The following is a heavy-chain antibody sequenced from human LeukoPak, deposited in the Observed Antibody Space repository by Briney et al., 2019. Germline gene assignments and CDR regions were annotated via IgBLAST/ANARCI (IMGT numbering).Heavy chain of an antibody. Sequence: PGGSLRLSCAASGFTLSSYAMSWVRQAPGKGLEWVSLISGNAGSTYYADSVKGRFTISRDITKNTLYLQMNSLRAEDTAVYYCAKGLVGATTPYYYGMDVWGQGTTVTVSS. CDR1: GFTLSSYA. CDR2: ISGNAGST. V-gene: IGHV3-23*01. CDR3: AKGLVGATTPYYYGMDV. J-gene: IGHJ6*02. D-gene: IGHD1-26*01.